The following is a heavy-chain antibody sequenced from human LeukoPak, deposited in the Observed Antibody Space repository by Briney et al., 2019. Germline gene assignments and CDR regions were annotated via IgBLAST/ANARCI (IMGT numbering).Heavy chain of an antibody. J-gene: IGHJ4*02. Sequence: SETLSLTCAVYGGSFSGNYWSWIRQPPGKGLEWIGEINQSGSTNYNPSLKSRVTISVDTSKNQFSLRLSSVTAADTAVYYCARGLEDDDGSEWGQGTLVTVSS. CDR1: GGSFSGNY. V-gene: IGHV4-34*01. CDR2: INQSGST. D-gene: IGHD3-10*01. CDR3: ARGLEDDDGSE.